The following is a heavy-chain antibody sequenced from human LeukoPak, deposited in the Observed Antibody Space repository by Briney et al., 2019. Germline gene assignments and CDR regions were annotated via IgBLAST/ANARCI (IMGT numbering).Heavy chain of an antibody. CDR3: ARSLDYYDSSGYSDWFDP. CDR2: IKQDGSEK. J-gene: IGHJ5*02. V-gene: IGHV3-7*01. D-gene: IGHD3-22*01. CDR1: GFTFSSYG. Sequence: GGSLRLSCAASGFTFSSYGMSWVRQAPGKGLEWVASIKQDGSEKYYVDSVKGRFTISRDNAKNSLFVQMNSLRAEDTAVYYCARSLDYYDSSGYSDWFDPWGQGTLVTVSS.